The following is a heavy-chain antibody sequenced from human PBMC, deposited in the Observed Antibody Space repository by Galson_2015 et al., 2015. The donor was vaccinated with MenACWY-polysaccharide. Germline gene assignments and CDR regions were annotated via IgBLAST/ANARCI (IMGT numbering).Heavy chain of an antibody. D-gene: IGHD3-22*01. CDR3: AVDNSGYPLDY. CDR2: INAGNGNT. CDR1: GYSFISYA. V-gene: IGHV1-3*01. Sequence: SVKVSCKASGYSFISYAMHWVRQAPGQRLEWMGWINAGNGNTKYSRKFQGRVTITRDTSASTAYMELSSLRSKDTAVYYCAVDNSGYPLDYWGQGTLVTVSS. J-gene: IGHJ4*02.